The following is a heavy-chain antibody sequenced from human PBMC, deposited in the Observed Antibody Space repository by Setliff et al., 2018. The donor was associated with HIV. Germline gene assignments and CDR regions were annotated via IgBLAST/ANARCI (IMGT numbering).Heavy chain of an antibody. Sequence: TLSLTCDVSGDSIRDGNFWGWIRRPPGTGLEWIGEVNHNGGTNYNPSLKSRVVVSVDRSKNQFSLKLISVTAADTAVYYCTRKKTGQFGAFNMWGRGTLVTVSS. CDR2: VNHNGGT. CDR3: TRKKTGQFGAFNM. J-gene: IGHJ3*02. D-gene: IGHD7-27*01. CDR1: GDSIRDGNF. V-gene: IGHV4-34*01.